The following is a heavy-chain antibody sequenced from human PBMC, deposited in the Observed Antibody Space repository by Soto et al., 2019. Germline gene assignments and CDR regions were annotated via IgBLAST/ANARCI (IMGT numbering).Heavy chain of an antibody. CDR2: IYYSGST. J-gene: IGHJ4*02. CDR1: GGSISSGDYY. V-gene: IGHV4-30-4*01. CDR3: ASRALGYGSGSYYNDTFDY. Sequence: SETLSLTCTFSGGSISSGDYYWSWIRQPPGKGLEWIGYIYYSGSTYYNPSLKSRVTISVDTSKNQFSLKLSSVTAADTAVYYCASRALGYGSGSYYNDTFDYWGQGTLVTVSS. D-gene: IGHD3-10*01.